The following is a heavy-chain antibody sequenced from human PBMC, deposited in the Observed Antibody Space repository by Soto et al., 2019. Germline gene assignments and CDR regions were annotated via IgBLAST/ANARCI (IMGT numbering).Heavy chain of an antibody. J-gene: IGHJ4*02. Sequence: LSLTCTVSGGSISSGGYYWTWIRQYPGKGLEWIGYIYYSGSTFYNPSLKSRVSISVDTSKNQFSLNLSSVTAADTAVYYCARGLSVTLFDYWGQGTLVTVSS. V-gene: IGHV4-31*03. CDR1: GGSISSGGYY. CDR2: IYYSGST. D-gene: IGHD4-17*01. CDR3: ARGLSVTLFDY.